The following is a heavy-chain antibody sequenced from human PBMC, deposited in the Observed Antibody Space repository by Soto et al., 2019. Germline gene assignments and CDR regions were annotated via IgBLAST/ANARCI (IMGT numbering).Heavy chain of an antibody. CDR1: GYSFTSYW. V-gene: IGHV5-51*01. CDR2: IYPGDSDT. Sequence: PGESLKISCKGSGYSFTSYWIGWVRQMPGKGLEWMGIIYPGDSDTRYSPSFQGQVTISADKSISTAYLQWSSLKASDTAMYYCARLRNRAYSGSYYSLVGYFDYWGQGTLVTVSS. D-gene: IGHD1-26*01. J-gene: IGHJ4*02. CDR3: ARLRNRAYSGSYYSLVGYFDY.